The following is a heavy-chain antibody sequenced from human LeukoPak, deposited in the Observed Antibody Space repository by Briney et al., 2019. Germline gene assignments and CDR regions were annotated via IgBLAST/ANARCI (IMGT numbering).Heavy chain of an antibody. CDR3: ARGFKAPVAGHLDY. V-gene: IGHV3-23*01. D-gene: IGHD6-19*01. CDR2: ISGIDGNT. CDR1: GFTFTNYA. Sequence: PGGSLTLSCTASGFTFTNYAMSWLRQAPGKGLEWVAAISGIDGNTYYADSVKGRFTISRDNSKTTLYLPMNRLTAEATAVYYCARGFKAPVAGHLDYCGQGTLVTVSS. J-gene: IGHJ4*02.